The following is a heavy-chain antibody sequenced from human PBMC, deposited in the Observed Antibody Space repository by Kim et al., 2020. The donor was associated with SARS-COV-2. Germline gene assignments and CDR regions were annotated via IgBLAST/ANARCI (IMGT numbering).Heavy chain of an antibody. Sequence: GGSLRLSCAASGFIFSSYAMHWVRHAPGKGLEWVAVIWYDGSNKYYADSVKGRFTISRDNSKNTLYLQMNSLRAEDTAVYYCAKEHKEVGVAFDIWGQGTMVTVSS. D-gene: IGHD1-26*01. V-gene: IGHV3-33*06. CDR3: AKEHKEVGVAFDI. CDR2: IWYDGSNK. CDR1: GFIFSSYA. J-gene: IGHJ3*02.